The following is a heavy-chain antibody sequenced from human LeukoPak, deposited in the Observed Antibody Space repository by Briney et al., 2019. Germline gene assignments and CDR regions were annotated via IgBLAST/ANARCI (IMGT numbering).Heavy chain of an antibody. V-gene: IGHV3-21*01. Sequence: GGSLRLSCAASGFTFSSYSINWVRHAPGEGLEWVSSISESSNYTYYADSVKGRFTISRDNAKNSLYLQMNSLRAEDTALYYCAREFCSDGTCYWSFDFWGQGTLVTVSS. CDR2: ISESSNYT. CDR3: AREFCSDGTCYWSFDF. D-gene: IGHD2-15*01. J-gene: IGHJ4*02. CDR1: GFTFSSYS.